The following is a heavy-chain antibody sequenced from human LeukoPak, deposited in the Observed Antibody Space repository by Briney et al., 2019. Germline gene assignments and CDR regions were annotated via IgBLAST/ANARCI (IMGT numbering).Heavy chain of an antibody. CDR3: ARDSPIVVVIAYYFDY. Sequence: GRSLRLSCAASGFTFSSYAMHWVRQAPGKGLEWVAVISYDGSNKYYADSVKGRFTISRDDSKNTLYLQMNSLRAEDTAVYYCARDSPIVVVIAYYFDYWGQGTLVTVSS. J-gene: IGHJ4*02. D-gene: IGHD2-21*01. CDR1: GFTFSSYA. CDR2: ISYDGSNK. V-gene: IGHV3-30-3*01.